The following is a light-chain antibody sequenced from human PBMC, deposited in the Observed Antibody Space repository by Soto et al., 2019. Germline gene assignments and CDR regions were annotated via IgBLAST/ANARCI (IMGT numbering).Light chain of an antibody. V-gene: IGLV2-11*01. Sequence: QSVLTQPRSVSGSPGQSVTISCTGTSSDVGGYNYVSWYQQHPGKAPKLMIYDVNKRPSGVPDRFSGSKSGNTASLTISGLQAEDEADYSCCSYAGKRVYVFRTGTKVTVL. CDR1: SSDVGGYNY. CDR2: DVN. J-gene: IGLJ1*01. CDR3: CSYAGKRVYV.